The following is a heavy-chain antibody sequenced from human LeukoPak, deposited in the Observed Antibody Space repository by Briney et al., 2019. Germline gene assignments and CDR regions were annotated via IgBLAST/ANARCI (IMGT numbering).Heavy chain of an antibody. CDR3: ARDRLYYGSGSYLNY. J-gene: IGHJ4*02. V-gene: IGHV3-7*01. CDR1: GFTFSSYW. CDR2: IKQDGSEK. Sequence: GGSLRLSCAASGFTFSSYWMSRVRQAPGKGLEGVANIKQDGSEKYYVDSVQGRFTISRDNAKNSLYLQMNSLRAEDTAVYYCARDRLYYGSGSYLNYWGQGTLVTVSS. D-gene: IGHD3-10*01.